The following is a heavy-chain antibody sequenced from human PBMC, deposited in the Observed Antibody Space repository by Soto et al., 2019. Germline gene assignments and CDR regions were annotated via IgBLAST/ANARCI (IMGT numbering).Heavy chain of an antibody. CDR3: ARDLKRDDYIWGSYRYASTDY. CDR2: ISSSSSTI. V-gene: IGHV3-48*01. J-gene: IGHJ4*02. D-gene: IGHD3-16*02. CDR1: GFTFSSYS. Sequence: PGGSLRLSCAASGFTFSSYSMNWVRQAPGKGLEWVSYISSSSSTIYYADSVKGRFTISRDNAKNSLYLQMNSLRAEDTAVYYCARDLKRDDYIWGSYRYASTDYWGQGTLVTVS.